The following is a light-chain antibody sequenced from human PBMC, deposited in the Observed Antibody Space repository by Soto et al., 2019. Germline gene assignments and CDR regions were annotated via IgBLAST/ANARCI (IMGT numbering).Light chain of an antibody. Sequence: MTQSPATLSVFSWETATRVCMAGQGVTTNFAWYQQKSGQSPRLLIYDVSIRATGVPARFSGTGSETDFTLTISGLQSEDSAVYFCQQYNNWPFSFGQGTRLEI. CDR2: DVS. CDR1: QGVTTN. J-gene: IGKJ5*01. V-gene: IGKV3-15*01. CDR3: QQYNNWPFS.